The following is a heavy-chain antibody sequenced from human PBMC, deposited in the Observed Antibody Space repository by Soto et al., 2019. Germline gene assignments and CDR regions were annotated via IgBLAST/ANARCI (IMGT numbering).Heavy chain of an antibody. V-gene: IGHV4-4*02. CDR2: IYHSGST. J-gene: IGHJ4*02. Sequence: SETLSLTCAVSGGSISSSNWWSWVRQPPGKGLEWIGEIYHSGSTNYNPSLKSRVTISVDKSKNQFSLKLSSVSAADTAVYYCARVGCSGGSCFPYFDYWGQGTLVTVSS. D-gene: IGHD2-15*01. CDR1: GGSISSSNW. CDR3: ARVGCSGGSCFPYFDY.